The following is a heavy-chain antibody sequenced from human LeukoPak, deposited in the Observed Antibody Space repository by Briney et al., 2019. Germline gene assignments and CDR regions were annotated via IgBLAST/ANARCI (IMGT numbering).Heavy chain of an antibody. J-gene: IGHJ4*02. CDR1: GFTFSSYW. CDR3: ARDDALATINFDY. V-gene: IGHV3-7*01. CDR2: IKQDGSEK. Sequence: GGFLRLSCAASGFTFSSYWMSWVRQAPGKGLEWVANIKQDGSEKYYVDSVKGRFTISRDNAKNSLYLQMNSLRAEDTAVYYCARDDALATINFDYWGQGTLVTVSS. D-gene: IGHD5-24*01.